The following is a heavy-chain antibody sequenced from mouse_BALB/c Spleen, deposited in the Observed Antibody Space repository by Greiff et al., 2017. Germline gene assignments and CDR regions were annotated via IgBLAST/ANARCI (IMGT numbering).Heavy chain of an antibody. D-gene: IGHD2-3*01. CDR1: GYSITSGYY. CDR2: ISYDGSN. CDR3: ARDGYDARDY. Sequence: EVQLQESGPGLVKPSQSLSLTCSVTGYSITSGYYWNWIRQFPGNKLEWMGYISYDGSNNYNPSLKNRISITRDTSKNQFFLKLNSVTTEDTATYYCARDGYDARDYWGQGTTLTVSS. J-gene: IGHJ2*01. V-gene: IGHV3-6*02.